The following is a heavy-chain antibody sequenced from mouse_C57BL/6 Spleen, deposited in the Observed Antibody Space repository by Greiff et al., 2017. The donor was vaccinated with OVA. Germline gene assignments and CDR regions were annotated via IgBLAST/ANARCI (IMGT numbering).Heavy chain of an antibody. CDR1: GYTFTSYW. Sequence: QVQLQQPGAELVRPGPSVKLSCKASGYTFTSYWMHWVKQRPGQGLEWIGVIDPSDSYNNYNQKFKGKATLTVDTSSSTAYMQLSSLTAEDSAVYYCAIEGGYYYGRRGYWGQGTTLTVSS. CDR3: AIEGGYYYGRRGY. V-gene: IGHV1-59*01. J-gene: IGHJ2*01. D-gene: IGHD1-1*01. CDR2: IDPSDSYN.